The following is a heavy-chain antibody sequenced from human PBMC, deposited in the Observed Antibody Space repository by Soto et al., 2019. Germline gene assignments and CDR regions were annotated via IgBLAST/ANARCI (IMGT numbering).Heavy chain of an antibody. D-gene: IGHD2-2*01. J-gene: IGHJ6*02. Sequence: GGSLRLSCAASGFTFSSYGMHWVRQAPGKGLEWVAVLWYDGFNKYYADSVTGRFTISRDNSQNTLYLQMNSLRAEDTAVYYCARDQLPAAMPLRMDVWGQGTTVTVSS. CDR2: LWYDGFNK. V-gene: IGHV3-33*01. CDR3: ARDQLPAAMPLRMDV. CDR1: GFTFSSYG.